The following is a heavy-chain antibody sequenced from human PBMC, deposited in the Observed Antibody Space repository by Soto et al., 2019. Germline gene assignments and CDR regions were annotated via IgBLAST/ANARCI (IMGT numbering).Heavy chain of an antibody. D-gene: IGHD2-15*01. CDR3: AGLRGYAGSPIDY. J-gene: IGHJ4*02. CDR1: GGSIISGY. CDR2: ISYSGNT. Sequence: SETLSLTCTVSGGSIISGYWSWIRQPPGKGLEWIGYISYSGNTNYNPSLKSRVTTSVDTPKNQFSLRLSSVTTADTAVYYCAGLRGYAGSPIDYWGQGTRVTVSS. V-gene: IGHV4-59*01.